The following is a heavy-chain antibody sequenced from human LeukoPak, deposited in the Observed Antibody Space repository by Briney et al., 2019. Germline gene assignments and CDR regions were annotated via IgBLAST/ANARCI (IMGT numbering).Heavy chain of an antibody. J-gene: IGHJ4*02. CDR2: IRGSGVST. D-gene: IGHD6-19*01. CDR1: GFTFNNYA. V-gene: IGHV3-23*01. CDR3: AKWRVSSGCDY. Sequence: PGGSLGLPCEASGFTFNNYAMRWVTQAPGKGLEWVSAIRGSGVSTYYADTAKGRFTISIDTSKNTLYLQMNSLRAEDTAVYYCAKWRVSSGCDYWGRGTLVTVSS.